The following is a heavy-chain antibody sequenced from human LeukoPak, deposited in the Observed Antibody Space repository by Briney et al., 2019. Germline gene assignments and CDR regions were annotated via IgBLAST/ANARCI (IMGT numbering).Heavy chain of an antibody. CDR1: GFIFSSYW. D-gene: IGHD6-13*01. CDR2: INTDGSST. V-gene: IGHV3-74*01. CDR3: ARDFMYSGNCAGC. J-gene: IGHJ4*02. Sequence: PGGSLRLSCVASGFIFSSYWMHWVRHAPGKGLVWVSRINTDGSSTSYADSVKGRFTISRDNAKNTLYLQMNSLRAEDTAVYYCARDFMYSGNCAGCWGQGTLVTVSS.